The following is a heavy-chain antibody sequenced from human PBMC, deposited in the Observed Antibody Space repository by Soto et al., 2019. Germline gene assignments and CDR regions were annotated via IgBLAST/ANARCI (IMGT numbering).Heavy chain of an antibody. CDR3: ARGNLRRFYFDF. J-gene: IGHJ4*02. CDR1: GGSITSGDYY. D-gene: IGHD3-9*01. V-gene: IGHV4-30-4*01. Sequence: QVHLQESGPGVVKPSQALSLTCTVSGGSITSGDYYWSWVRQPPGLGLEWIGNIYYSGGTYYNPSLKSRVVISVDTSENQFSLKLSSVTAADTAVYFYARGNLRRFYFDFWGQGTLVTVSS. CDR2: IYYSGGT.